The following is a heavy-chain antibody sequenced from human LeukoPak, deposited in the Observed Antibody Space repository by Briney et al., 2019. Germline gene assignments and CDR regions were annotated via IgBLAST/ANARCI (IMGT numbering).Heavy chain of an antibody. D-gene: IGHD6-19*01. CDR1: GGSISSSSYY. Sequence: PSETLSVTCTVSGGSISSSSYYWGWIRRPPGKGLEWIGSIYYSGSTYYTPSLKSRVTISVDTSKNQFSLKLSSVTAADTAVYYCARGYSSGSYYFDYWGQGTLVTVSS. CDR3: ARGYSSGSYYFDY. V-gene: IGHV4-39*01. CDR2: IYYSGST. J-gene: IGHJ4*02.